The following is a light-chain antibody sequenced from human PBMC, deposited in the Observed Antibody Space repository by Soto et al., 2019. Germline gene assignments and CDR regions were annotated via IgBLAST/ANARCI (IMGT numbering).Light chain of an antibody. CDR3: ISYTDRQSYL. V-gene: IGLV2-14*03. J-gene: IGLJ1*01. CDR2: AVS. Sequence: QSALNQPAYVYGSPGQSITISCSGTSSDIGSYNHVAWYQQFPGKSPKLMIYAVSDRPSGVSDRFSGSKSGITASLTISGLQTEDEADYYCISYTDRQSYLFGTGTKV. CDR1: SSDIGSYNH.